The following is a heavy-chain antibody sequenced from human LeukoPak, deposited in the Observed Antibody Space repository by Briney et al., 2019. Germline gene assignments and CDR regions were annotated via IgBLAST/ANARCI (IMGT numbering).Heavy chain of an antibody. D-gene: IGHD5-18*01. CDR1: GGSFSSYA. Sequence: GASVKVSCKASGGSFSSYAISWVRQAPGQGLEWMGRIIPVFGTANYAQKFQERVTITADTVSNTAYLEVTSLTSDDTGLYFCAKQGAARQDYYMDVWGNGTTVTVSS. CDR2: IIPVFGTA. CDR3: AKQGAARQDYYMDV. J-gene: IGHJ6*03. V-gene: IGHV1-69*06.